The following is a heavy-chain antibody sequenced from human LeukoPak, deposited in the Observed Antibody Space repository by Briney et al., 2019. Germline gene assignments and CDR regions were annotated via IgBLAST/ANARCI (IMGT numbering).Heavy chain of an antibody. Sequence: GGSLGLSCAASGFTFSSYAMSWVRQAPGKGLEWASAISGSGGSTYYADSVEGRFTISRDNSKNTLYLQMNSLRAEDTAVYYCAKEEGPGIAAAGGALYWGQGTLVTVSS. V-gene: IGHV3-23*01. D-gene: IGHD6-13*01. CDR2: ISGSGGST. CDR3: AKEEGPGIAAAGGALY. J-gene: IGHJ4*02. CDR1: GFTFSSYA.